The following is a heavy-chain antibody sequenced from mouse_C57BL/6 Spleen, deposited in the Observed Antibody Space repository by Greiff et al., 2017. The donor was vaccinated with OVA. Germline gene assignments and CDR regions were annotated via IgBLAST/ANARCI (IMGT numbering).Heavy chain of an antibody. Sequence: QVQLQQSGPELVKPGASVKISCKASGYAFSSSWMNWVKQRPGKGLEWIGRIYPGDGDTNYNGKFKGKATLTADTSSSTAYMQLSSLTSEDSAVYFVASGDGIYYYGSDYWGQGTTLTVSS. CDR1: GYAFSSSW. J-gene: IGHJ2*01. V-gene: IGHV1-82*01. D-gene: IGHD1-1*01. CDR3: ASGDGIYYYGSDY. CDR2: IYPGDGDT.